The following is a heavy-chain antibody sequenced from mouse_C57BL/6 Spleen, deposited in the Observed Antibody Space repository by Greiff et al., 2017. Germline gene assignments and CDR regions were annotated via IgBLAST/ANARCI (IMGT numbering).Heavy chain of an antibody. CDR3: ARHEDGGSPLPDYFDY. CDR2: FYPGSGSI. J-gene: IGHJ2*01. D-gene: IGHD1-1*02. CDR1: GYTFTEYT. Sequence: QVHVKQSGAELVKPGASVKLSCKASGYTFTEYTIHWVKQRSGQGLEWIGWFYPGSGSIKYNEKFKDKATLTADKSSSTVYMELSRLTSEDSAVYFCARHEDGGSPLPDYFDYWGQGTTLTVSS. V-gene: IGHV1-62-2*01.